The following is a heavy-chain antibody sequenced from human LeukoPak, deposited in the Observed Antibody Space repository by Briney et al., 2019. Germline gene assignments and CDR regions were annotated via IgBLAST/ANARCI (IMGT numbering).Heavy chain of an antibody. CDR2: IKQDGSEK. V-gene: IGHV3-7*01. J-gene: IGHJ4*02. CDR3: ARDNYDSSGYYFY. CDR1: GFTFSSYW. Sequence: GGSLRLSCAASGFTFSSYWMSWVRQAPGKGLGWVANIKQDGSEKYYVDSVKGRFTISRDNAKNSLYLQMNSLRAEDTAVYYCARDNYDSSGYYFYWGQGTLVTVSS. D-gene: IGHD3-22*01.